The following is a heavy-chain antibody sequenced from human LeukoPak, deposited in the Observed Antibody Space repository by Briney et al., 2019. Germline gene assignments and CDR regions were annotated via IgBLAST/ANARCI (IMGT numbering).Heavy chain of an antibody. Sequence: SETLSLICTVSGGSISSGDYYWSWIRQPPGKGLEWIGYIYYSGSTYYNPSLKSRVTISVDTSKNQFSLKLSSVTAADTAVYYCARARFGEDSGVDAFDIWGQGTMVTVSS. V-gene: IGHV4-30-4*01. D-gene: IGHD3-10*01. CDR3: ARARFGEDSGVDAFDI. CDR1: GGSISSGDYY. CDR2: IYYSGST. J-gene: IGHJ3*02.